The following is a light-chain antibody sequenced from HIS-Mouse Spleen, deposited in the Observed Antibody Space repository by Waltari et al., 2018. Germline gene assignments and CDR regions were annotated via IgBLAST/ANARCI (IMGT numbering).Light chain of an antibody. CDR1: SSDVGSSNL. CDR2: EGS. V-gene: IGLV2-23*01. J-gene: IGLJ3*02. CDR3: CSYAGSSTNWV. Sequence: QSALTQPASVSGSPGQSITISCTGTSSDVGSSNLVSWYQQHPGKAPKLMIYEGSKRPSGVSNRFSGSKSGNTASLTISGLQAEDEADYYCCSYAGSSTNWVFGGGTKLTVL.